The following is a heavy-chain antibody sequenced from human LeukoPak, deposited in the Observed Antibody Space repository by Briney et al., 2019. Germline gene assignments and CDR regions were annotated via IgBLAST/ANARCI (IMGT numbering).Heavy chain of an antibody. Sequence: GGSLRLSCAASGFTFSSYAMSWVRQAPGKGLEWVSLISGSGDTTYYADSVKGRFTISRDNAKNSLYLQMNSLRAEDTAVYYCARGHAQWELPPPGYWGQGTLVTVSS. V-gene: IGHV3-23*01. CDR2: ISGSGDTT. D-gene: IGHD1-26*01. CDR1: GFTFSSYA. CDR3: ARGHAQWELPPPGY. J-gene: IGHJ4*02.